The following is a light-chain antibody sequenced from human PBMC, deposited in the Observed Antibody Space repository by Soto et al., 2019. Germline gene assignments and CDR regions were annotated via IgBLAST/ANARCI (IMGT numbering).Light chain of an antibody. Sequence: QSVLTQPPSVPGAPGQRVTIACTGSNSNIGAGYDVHWYRHFPGAAPKLLLSGNSHRPSGVPDRFSGSKSGTSASLAITGLQAEDEADYYCQSYDSGLFGLIFGEGTKVTVL. CDR1: NSNIGAGYD. CDR3: QSYDSGLFGLI. V-gene: IGLV1-40*01. J-gene: IGLJ2*01. CDR2: GNS.